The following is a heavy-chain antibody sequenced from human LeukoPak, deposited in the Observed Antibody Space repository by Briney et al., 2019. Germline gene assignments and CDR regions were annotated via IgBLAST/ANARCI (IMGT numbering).Heavy chain of an antibody. CDR2: INPNSGGT. V-gene: IGHV1-2*02. CDR1: GYTFTGYY. D-gene: IGHD3-3*01. J-gene: IGHJ4*02. Sequence: ASVKVSCKSSGYTFTGYYMHWVRQAPGQGLEWMGWINPNSGGTNYAQKFQGGVTMTGDTSHSRAYMALSRLRSADTAVYYCARGGLAVFGVVARGGDYWGQGTLVTVSS. CDR3: ARGGLAVFGVVARGGDY.